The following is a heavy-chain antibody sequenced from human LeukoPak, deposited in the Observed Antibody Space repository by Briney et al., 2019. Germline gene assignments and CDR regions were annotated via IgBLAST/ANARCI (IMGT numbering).Heavy chain of an antibody. V-gene: IGHV4-34*01. CDR3: ARVEYSGYVXPXGYGMDV. D-gene: IGHD5-12*01. Sequence: SETLSLTCAVYGGSFSGYYWSWIRQPPGKGLEWXXXXNHSGSTNYNPSLKSRVTISVDTSKNQFSLKLSSVTAADTAVYYCARVEYSGYVXPXGYGMDVWGQGTTVTVSS. CDR1: GGSFSGYY. J-gene: IGHJ6*02. CDR2: XNHSGST.